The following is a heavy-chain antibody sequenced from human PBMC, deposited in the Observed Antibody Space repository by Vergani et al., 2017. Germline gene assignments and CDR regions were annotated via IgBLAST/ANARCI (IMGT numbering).Heavy chain of an antibody. CDR1: GFTFDDYA. CDR3: ARDSHPLTGDCGGDCYLSH. Sequence: EVQLVESGGVVVQPGGSLRLSCADSGFTFDDYAMHWVRQAPGKGLEWVSLISWDGGSTYYADSVKGRFTISRDNSKNTLYLQMNSLRAEDTAVYYCARDSHPLTGDCGGDCYLSHWGQGTLVTVSS. V-gene: IGHV3-43D*04. D-gene: IGHD2-21*01. J-gene: IGHJ4*02. CDR2: ISWDGGST.